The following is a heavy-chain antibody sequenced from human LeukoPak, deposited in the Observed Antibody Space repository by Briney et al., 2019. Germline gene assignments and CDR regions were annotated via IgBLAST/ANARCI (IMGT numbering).Heavy chain of an antibody. Sequence: SETLSLTCTVSGGSISSYYWSWVRRPPGKRLEWMGHIYYSGSTNYNPSIKSRVPISVDTSKNQFSLKLSSVTSADTAVYYCASRSSIWSGYQDTLYYFDSWGQGTLVTVSS. V-gene: IGHV4-59*01. CDR3: ASRSSIWSGYQDTLYYFDS. D-gene: IGHD3-3*01. CDR1: GGSISSYY. CDR2: IYYSGST. J-gene: IGHJ4*02.